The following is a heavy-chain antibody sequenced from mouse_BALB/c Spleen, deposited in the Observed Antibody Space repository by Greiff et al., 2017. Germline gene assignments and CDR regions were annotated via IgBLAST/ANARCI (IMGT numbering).Heavy chain of an antibody. J-gene: IGHJ4*01. D-gene: IGHD1-1*01. V-gene: IGHV5-12-2*01. CDR2: ISNGGGST. Sequence: DVHLVESGGGLVQPGGSLKLSCAASGFTFSSYTMSWVRQTPEKRLEWVAYISNGGGSTYYPDTVKGRFTISRDNAKNTLYLQMSSLKSEDTAMYYCARHPIYYYGSGYAMDYWGQGTSVTVSS. CDR1: GFTFSSYT. CDR3: ARHPIYYYGSGYAMDY.